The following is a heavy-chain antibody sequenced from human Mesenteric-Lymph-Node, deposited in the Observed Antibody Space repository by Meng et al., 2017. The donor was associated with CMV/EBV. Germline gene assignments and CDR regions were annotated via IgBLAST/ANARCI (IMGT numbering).Heavy chain of an antibody. CDR2: INHSAST. Sequence: LSLPGAVYAGSFSGYYWSGIRQTPGKGLEWIGEINHSASTNYNPSLKSRVTISVDTSKSQFSLKLSSVTAADTAVYYYARGGWFDPWGQGTLVTVSS. CDR1: AGSFSGYY. CDR3: ARGGWFDP. J-gene: IGHJ5*02. V-gene: IGHV4-34*01.